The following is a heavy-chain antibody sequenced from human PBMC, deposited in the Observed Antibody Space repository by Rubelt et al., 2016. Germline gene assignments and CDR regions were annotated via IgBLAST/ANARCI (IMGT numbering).Heavy chain of an antibody. CDR1: GYTFTSYA. Sequence: QVQLVQSGSELKKPGASVKVSCKASGYTFTSYAMNWVRQAPGQGLEWMGWINTNTGNPTFAQGFTGRFVVSLDTSVSTGYMQISSLKAEDTAVYYCARGVVAGYDFDYWGQGTLVTVSS. CDR2: INTNTGNP. V-gene: IGHV7-4-1*02. J-gene: IGHJ4*02. D-gene: IGHD6-19*01. CDR3: ARGVVAGYDFDY.